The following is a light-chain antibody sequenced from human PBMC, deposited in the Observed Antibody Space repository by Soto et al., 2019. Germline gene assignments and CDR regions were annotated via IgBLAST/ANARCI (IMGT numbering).Light chain of an antibody. Sequence: QSALTQPASVSGSPGQSITISCTGTNSDVGGYNYVSWYQQDPGKAPKLMIYDVSNRPSGVSNRFSGSKSGNTASLTISGLQAEDEADYYCSSYTSSSTLVFGGGTKLTVL. J-gene: IGLJ2*01. CDR1: NSDVGGYNY. CDR3: SSYTSSSTLV. CDR2: DVS. V-gene: IGLV2-14*01.